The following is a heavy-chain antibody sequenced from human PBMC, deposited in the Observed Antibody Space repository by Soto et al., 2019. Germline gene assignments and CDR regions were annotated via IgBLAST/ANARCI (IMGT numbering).Heavy chain of an antibody. D-gene: IGHD3-22*01. CDR2: ISSSSSTI. V-gene: IGHV3-48*02. Sequence: PSETLSLTCTVSGGSISSYYWSWVRQAPGKGLEWVSYISSSSSTIYYADSVKGRFTISRDNAKNSLYLQMNSLRDEDTAVYYCARDRYYYDSSGYYTLDAFDIWGQGTMVTVSS. CDR3: ARDRYYYDSSGYYTLDAFDI. CDR1: GGSISSYY. J-gene: IGHJ3*02.